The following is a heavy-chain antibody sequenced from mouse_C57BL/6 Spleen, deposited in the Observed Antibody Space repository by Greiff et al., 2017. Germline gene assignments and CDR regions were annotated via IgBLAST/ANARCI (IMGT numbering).Heavy chain of an antibody. V-gene: IGHV5-2*01. CDR3: ARSPIYYYGSRLYYAMDY. J-gene: IGHJ4*01. Sequence: EVQLVESGGGLVQPGASLKLSCESNEYEFPSHDMSWVRKTPEKRLELVAAINSDGGSTYYPDTMERRFIISRDNTKKTLYLQMSSLRSEDTALYYCARSPIYYYGSRLYYAMDYWGQGTSVTVSS. CDR2: INSDGGST. D-gene: IGHD1-1*01. CDR1: EYEFPSHD.